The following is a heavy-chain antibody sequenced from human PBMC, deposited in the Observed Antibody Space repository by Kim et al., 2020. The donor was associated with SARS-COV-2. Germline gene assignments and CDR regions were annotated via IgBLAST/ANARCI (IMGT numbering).Heavy chain of an antibody. J-gene: IGHJ6*02. CDR1: NYTFSTYG. CDR3: ARDGTMVRGVITHYYGMDV. D-gene: IGHD3-10*01. V-gene: IGHV1-18*01. Sequence: ASVKVSCKASNYTFSTYGISWVRQAPGQGLEWMGLISIYNGDTNYAQNLQGRVTMTTDTSTSTAYMELRSLRSDDTAVYYCARDGTMVRGVITHYYGMDVWGQGTTVTVSS. CDR2: ISIYNGDT.